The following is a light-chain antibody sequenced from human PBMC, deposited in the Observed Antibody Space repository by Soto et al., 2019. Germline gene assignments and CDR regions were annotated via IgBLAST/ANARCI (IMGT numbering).Light chain of an antibody. CDR1: QSISSW. CDR2: KAS. J-gene: IGKJ1*01. Sequence: DIQMTQSPSTLSASVGDRVTITCRASQSISSWLAWYQQKPGKAPKLLIYKASSLESGVPSRFSGSGSGTEFTLTISSLQPDDFATYYCQQYNSWWTFGQGTEVEIK. CDR3: QQYNSWWT. V-gene: IGKV1-5*03.